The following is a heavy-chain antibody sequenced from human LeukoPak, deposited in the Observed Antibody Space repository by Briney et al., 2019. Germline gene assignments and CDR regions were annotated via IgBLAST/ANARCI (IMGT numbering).Heavy chain of an antibody. CDR2: ISGSGGST. CDR1: GFTFSSDA. Sequence: GGSLRLSCAASGFTFSSDAMSWVRQAPGKGLEWVSAISGSGGSTYYADSVKGRFTISRDNAKNSLFLQMNSLRAEDTAVYYCAREGDGYNSPIDYWGQGTLVTVSS. J-gene: IGHJ4*02. D-gene: IGHD5-24*01. V-gene: IGHV3-23*01. CDR3: AREGDGYNSPIDY.